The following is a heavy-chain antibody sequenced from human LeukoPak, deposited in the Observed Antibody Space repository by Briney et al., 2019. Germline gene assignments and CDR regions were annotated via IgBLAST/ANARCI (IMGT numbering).Heavy chain of an antibody. CDR2: ISSSSSTI. CDR1: GFTFSSYS. V-gene: IGHV3-48*01. Sequence: GGSLRLSCAASGFTFSSYSMNWVRQAPGKGLEWVSYISSSSSTIYYADSVKGRFTISRDNAKNSLYLQMNNLRAEDTAVYYCASILLWYVYDYWGQGTLVTVSS. J-gene: IGHJ4*02. CDR3: ASILLWYVYDY. D-gene: IGHD3-10*01.